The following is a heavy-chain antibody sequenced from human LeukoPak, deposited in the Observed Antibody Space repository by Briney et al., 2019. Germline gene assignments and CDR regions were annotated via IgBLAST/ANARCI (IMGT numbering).Heavy chain of an antibody. CDR1: GYTFTGYY. V-gene: IGHV1-2*02. D-gene: IGHD2-2*01. CDR2: INPNSGGT. CDR3: ARARIVVVPAATD. J-gene: IGHJ4*02. Sequence: ASVKVSCKASGYTFTGYYMHWVRQAPGHGLEWMGWINPNSGGTNYAQKFQGRVTMTRDTSISTAYMELSRLRSDDTAVYYCARARIVVVPAATDWGQGTLVTVSS.